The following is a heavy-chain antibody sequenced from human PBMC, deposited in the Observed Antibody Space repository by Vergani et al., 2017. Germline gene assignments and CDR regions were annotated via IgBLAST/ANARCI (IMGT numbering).Heavy chain of an antibody. CDR2: MNPNSGNT. Sequence: QVQLVQSGAEVKKPGASVKVSCKASGYTFTSYDINWVRQATGQGLEWMGWMNPNSGNTGYAQKFQGRVTMTRNTSISTAYMELSSLRSEDTAEYYCARARSIAVAGSRYYYYGMDVWGQGTTVTVSS. CDR3: ARARSIAVAGSRYYYYGMDV. CDR1: GYTFTSYD. V-gene: IGHV1-8*01. J-gene: IGHJ6*02. D-gene: IGHD6-19*01.